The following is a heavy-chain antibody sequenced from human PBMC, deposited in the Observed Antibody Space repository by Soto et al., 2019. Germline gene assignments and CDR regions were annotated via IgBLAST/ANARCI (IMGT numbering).Heavy chain of an antibody. CDR3: AKDLVAAYGSGRRGCFDN. D-gene: IGHD6-19*01. CDR1: GFNFNDYG. Sequence: GGSLRLSCTASGFNFNDYGMHWVRQAPGKGLEWVAVISYVGGERYYADSVKGRFIISRDNSKNTLYLQMNSLRAEDTAVYYCAKDLVAAYGSGRRGCFDNWGQGTLVTVSS. V-gene: IGHV3-30*18. J-gene: IGHJ4*02. CDR2: ISYVGGER.